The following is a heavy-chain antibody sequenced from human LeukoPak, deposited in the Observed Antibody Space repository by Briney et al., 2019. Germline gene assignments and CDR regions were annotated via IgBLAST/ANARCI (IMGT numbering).Heavy chain of an antibody. J-gene: IGHJ4*02. CDR2: IKRKTDGETT. V-gene: IGHV3-15*07. CDR1: GFTVSSSY. CDR3: TTGNWGPY. D-gene: IGHD7-27*01. Sequence: GGSLRLSCAAPGFTVSSSYMYWVRQAPGKGLEWVGRIKRKTDGETTDFGAPVKGRFAISRDDSKNTMYLHMNSLTTEDTAVYYCTTGNWGPYWGQGTLVTVSS.